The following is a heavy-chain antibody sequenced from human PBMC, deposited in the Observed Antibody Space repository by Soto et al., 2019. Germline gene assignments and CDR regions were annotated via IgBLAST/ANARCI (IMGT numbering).Heavy chain of an antibody. CDR3: ARDVRPPGLAYFDL. CDR2: VHHPGNT. CDR1: GGSMSRYY. V-gene: IGHV4-59*01. Sequence: SETLSLTCSFSGGSMSRYYWTWIRQPPGKGLEWIGNVHHPGNTNYNASLKSRVTISLDTSNSDFSLHLTSVTAADTAVYYCARDVRPPGLAYFDLWGPGTLVTVSS. D-gene: IGHD2-8*02. J-gene: IGHJ2*01.